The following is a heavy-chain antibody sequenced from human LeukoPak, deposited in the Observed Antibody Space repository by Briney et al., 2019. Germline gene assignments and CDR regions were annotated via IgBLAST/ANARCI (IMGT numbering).Heavy chain of an antibody. D-gene: IGHD6-19*01. Sequence: GGSLRLSCAASGFTFSSYVMHWVRQAPGKGLEWVAFIHYDGSNKYYADSVKGRFTISRDNSKNTLYLQMNSLRAEDTAVYYCAKDASSGFTRYFDYWGQGTLVTVSS. CDR3: AKDASSGFTRYFDY. J-gene: IGHJ4*02. V-gene: IGHV3-30*02. CDR2: IHYDGSNK. CDR1: GFTFSSYV.